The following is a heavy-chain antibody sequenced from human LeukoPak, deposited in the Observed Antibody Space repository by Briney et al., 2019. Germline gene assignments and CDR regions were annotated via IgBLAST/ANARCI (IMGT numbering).Heavy chain of an antibody. CDR1: GFTFRNYW. J-gene: IGHJ4*02. Sequence: PGGSLRLSCAASGFTFRNYWMHWVRQTPGKGLAWVSRISSDGCSTTYADSVKGRFTISRDNAKNTLYLQMNNLRAEDTAMYYCARDQRVTGRPDIDYWGQGTLVIVSS. D-gene: IGHD6-6*01. CDR3: ARDQRVTGRPDIDY. V-gene: IGHV3-74*03. CDR2: ISSDGCST.